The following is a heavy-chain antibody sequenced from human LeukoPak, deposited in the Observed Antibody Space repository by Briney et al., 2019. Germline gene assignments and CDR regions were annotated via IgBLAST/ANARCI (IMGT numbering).Heavy chain of an antibody. J-gene: IGHJ4*02. CDR1: GYRFTSYW. Sequence: GGALKISFKGAGYRFTSYWIAWGRPRPGKGVGWMGIIYPGDSDTRYSPSFQGQVTISADKSINTAYLQWSSLKASDTAMYYCARQDSGGWDFDYWGQGTLVTVSS. CDR3: ARQDSGGWDFDY. CDR2: IYPGDSDT. V-gene: IGHV5-51*01. D-gene: IGHD2-15*01.